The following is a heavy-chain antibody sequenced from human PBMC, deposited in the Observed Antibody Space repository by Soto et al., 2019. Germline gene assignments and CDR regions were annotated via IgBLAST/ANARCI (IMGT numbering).Heavy chain of an antibody. J-gene: IGHJ5*02. CDR1: GYTFTSYD. CDR2: MNPNSGNT. Sequence: ASVKVSCKASGYTFTSYDINWVRQATGQGLEWMGWMNPNSGNTGYAQKFQGRVTITADESTSTAYMELSSLRSEDTAVYYCARGEVVAARANWFDPWGQGTLVTVSS. CDR3: ARGEVVAARANWFDP. D-gene: IGHD2-15*01. V-gene: IGHV1-8*01.